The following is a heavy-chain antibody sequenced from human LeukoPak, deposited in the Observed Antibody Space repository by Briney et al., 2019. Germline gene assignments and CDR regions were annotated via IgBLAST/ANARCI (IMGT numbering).Heavy chain of an antibody. CDR2: MNPNSGNT. CDR1: GYTFTSYD. V-gene: IGHV1-8*01. CDR3: ARERGSFWGFDY. Sequence: ASVKVSCKASGYTFTSYDINWVRQATGQGLEWMGWMNPNSGNTGYAQKFQGRVTMTRNTSISTAYMELSSLRSEDTAVYYCARERGSFWGFDYWGQGTLVTVSS. J-gene: IGHJ4*02. D-gene: IGHD6-25*01.